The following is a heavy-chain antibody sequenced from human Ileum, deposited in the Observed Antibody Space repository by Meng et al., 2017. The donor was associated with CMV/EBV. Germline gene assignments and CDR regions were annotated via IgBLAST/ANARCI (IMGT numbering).Heavy chain of an antibody. CDR1: GYSISNNLW. Sequence: CAVAGYSISNNLWWSWVRQTPGKGLEWIGEISHTGDTNYNPSLQSRVTISLDRTNNHFSLSLTSLTAADTGVYFCARSPGFWSLDFWGRGTLVTVSS. V-gene: IGHV4-4*01. D-gene: IGHD2-8*02. CDR3: ARSPGFWSLDF. J-gene: IGHJ4*02. CDR2: ISHTGDT.